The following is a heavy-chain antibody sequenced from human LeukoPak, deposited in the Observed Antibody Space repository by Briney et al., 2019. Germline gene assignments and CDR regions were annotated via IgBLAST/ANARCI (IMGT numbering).Heavy chain of an antibody. Sequence: GGSLRLSCAASGFTFSSYSMNWVRQAPGKGLEWVSSISSSSSYIYYADSVKGRFTISRDNAKNSLYLRMNSLRAEDTAVYYCAREIGVVVVAATPGYWGQGTLVTVSS. D-gene: IGHD2-15*01. CDR2: ISSSSSYI. V-gene: IGHV3-21*01. CDR1: GFTFSSYS. J-gene: IGHJ4*02. CDR3: AREIGVVVVAATPGY.